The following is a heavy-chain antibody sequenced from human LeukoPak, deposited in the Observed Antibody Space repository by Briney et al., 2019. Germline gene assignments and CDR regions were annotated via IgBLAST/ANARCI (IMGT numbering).Heavy chain of an antibody. J-gene: IGHJ4*02. Sequence: KPSETLSLTCNVSGASMSSNYWSWIRQPPGEGLEWIGYIYHSGNTNYSPSLESRVTMSVDESKNQFSLRVHFVSAADTAVYYCASTRRAAVAGRFDSWGQGTLVTVSS. D-gene: IGHD6-19*01. CDR3: ASTRRAAVAGRFDS. V-gene: IGHV4-4*09. CDR1: GASMSSNY. CDR2: IYHSGNT.